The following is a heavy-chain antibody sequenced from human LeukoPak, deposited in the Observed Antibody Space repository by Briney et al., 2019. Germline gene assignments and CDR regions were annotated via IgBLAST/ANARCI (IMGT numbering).Heavy chain of an antibody. V-gene: IGHV1-8*03. CDR1: GYTFTSYD. CDR2: MNPNSGNT. Sequence: GASVKVSCKASGYTFTSYDINWVRQATGQGLEWMGWMNPNSGNTGYAQKFQGRVTITRNTSISTAYMELSSLRSGDTAVYYCATARLPIYDSSGYYYYYWGQGTLVTVSS. D-gene: IGHD3-22*01. J-gene: IGHJ4*02. CDR3: ATARLPIYDSSGYYYYY.